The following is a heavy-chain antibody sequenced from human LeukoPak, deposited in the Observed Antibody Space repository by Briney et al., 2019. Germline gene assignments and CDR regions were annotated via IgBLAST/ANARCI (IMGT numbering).Heavy chain of an antibody. CDR2: ITSSGSTI. Sequence: GGSLRLSCAASGFNFSTFTMNWVRQAPGKGLEWVSSITSSGSTIFYADSVRGRFTVSRDNAKNSLYLQVYSLTVEDTATYYCARLRTGRFSTSWFDYWGQGTLVTVFS. D-gene: IGHD6-13*01. CDR3: ARLRTGRFSTSWFDY. V-gene: IGHV3-48*04. CDR1: GFNFSTFT. J-gene: IGHJ4*02.